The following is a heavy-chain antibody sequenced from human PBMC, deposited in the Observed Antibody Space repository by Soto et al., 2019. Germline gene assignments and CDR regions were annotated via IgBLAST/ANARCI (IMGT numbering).Heavy chain of an antibody. D-gene: IGHD3-10*01. CDR2: IYHSGNT. J-gene: IGHJ4*02. Sequence: QVQLQESGPGLVKPSGTLSLTCAVSGGSISSSNWWSWVRQPPGKGREWIGEIYHSGNTNYNPSLKXRXTXAXXKARNQCSLKLGSGTAADTAVYYCARRWGEGRVDYWGQGTLVTVSS. V-gene: IGHV4-4*02. CDR1: GGSISSSNW. CDR3: ARRWGEGRVDY.